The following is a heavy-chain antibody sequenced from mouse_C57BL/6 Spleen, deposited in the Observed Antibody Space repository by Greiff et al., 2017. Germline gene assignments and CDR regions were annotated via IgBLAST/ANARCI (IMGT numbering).Heavy chain of an antibody. V-gene: IGHV5-6*02. CDR3: ARELGRGDYYAMDY. Sequence: DVKLVESGGDLVKPGGSLKLSCAASGFTFSSYGMSWVRQTPDKRLEWVATISSGGSYTYYPDSVKGRFTISRDNAKNTLYLQMSSLKSEDTAMYYCARELGRGDYYAMDYWGQGTSVTVSS. CDR2: ISSGGSYT. D-gene: IGHD4-1*01. CDR1: GFTFSSYG. J-gene: IGHJ4*01.